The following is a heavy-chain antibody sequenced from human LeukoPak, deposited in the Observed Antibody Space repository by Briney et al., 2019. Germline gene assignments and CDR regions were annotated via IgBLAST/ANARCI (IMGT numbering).Heavy chain of an antibody. CDR3: ARDWAAAGPDSHFYWYFDL. D-gene: IGHD6-13*01. CDR2: IKQDGSEK. Sequence: GGSLRLSCAASGFTFSSYWMIWVRQAPGKGLEWVANIKQDGSEKYYVDSVKGRFTISRDNAKNSLYLQMNSLRAEDTAVYYCARDWAAAGPDSHFYWYFDLWGRGTLVTVPS. J-gene: IGHJ2*01. CDR1: GFTFSSYW. V-gene: IGHV3-7*01.